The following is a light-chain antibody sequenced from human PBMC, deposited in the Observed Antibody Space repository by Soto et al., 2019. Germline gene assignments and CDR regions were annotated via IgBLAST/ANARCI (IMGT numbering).Light chain of an antibody. CDR2: QAS. CDR1: QSVSANY. J-gene: IGKJ2*01. V-gene: IGKV3-20*01. CDR3: QQYARSPIT. Sequence: DIELTQSPGTLSLSPGERATLSCRASQSVSANYLAWYQRKPGHAPRLLIYQASIRPTDIPDRFNGSGSGTDFALTINSLEPEDFAVYFCQQYARSPITFGQGTKLEIK.